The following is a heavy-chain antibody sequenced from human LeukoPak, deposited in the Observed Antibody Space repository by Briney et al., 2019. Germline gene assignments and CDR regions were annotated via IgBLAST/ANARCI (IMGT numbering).Heavy chain of an antibody. Sequence: GGSLRLSCAASGFTVSSNYMSWVRQAPGTGLEWVSVIYSGDNTYYADSVKGRFTISRDNSKNTLYLQMKSLRAEDTAGYYCARGYSSSWYGGADNYFDYWGQGTLVTVSS. V-gene: IGHV3-66*01. CDR2: IYSGDNT. J-gene: IGHJ4*02. CDR1: GFTVSSNY. CDR3: ARGYSSSWYGGADNYFDY. D-gene: IGHD6-13*01.